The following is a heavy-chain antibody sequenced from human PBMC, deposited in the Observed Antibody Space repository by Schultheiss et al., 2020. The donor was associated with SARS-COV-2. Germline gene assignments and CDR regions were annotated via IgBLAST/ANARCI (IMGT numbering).Heavy chain of an antibody. CDR3: ARGPYDSSGYYYSDELLDY. Sequence: LRLSCTVSGGSINNGGYYWSWIRQHPRKGLEWIGYIYYSGNTYFNPSLKSRVAISLDTSKNQFSLNLSSVTDADTAVYYCARGPYDSSGYYYSDELLDYWGQGTLVTVSS. J-gene: IGHJ4*02. CDR1: GGSINNGGYY. CDR2: IYYSGNT. V-gene: IGHV4-31*03. D-gene: IGHD3-22*01.